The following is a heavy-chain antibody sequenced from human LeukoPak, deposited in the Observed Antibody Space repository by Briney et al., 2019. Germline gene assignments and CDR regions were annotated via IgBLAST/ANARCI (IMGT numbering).Heavy chain of an antibody. CDR3: ASEVVTRFDY. CDR2: ISSSSSYI. V-gene: IGHV3-21*01. D-gene: IGHD4-23*01. J-gene: IGHJ4*02. Sequence: GGSLRLSCAASGFIFSTYSMNWVRQAPGKGLEWFSSISSSSSYIYYADSVKGRFTISRDNAKNSLYLQMNSLRAEDTAVYYCASEVVTRFDYWGQGTLVTVSS. CDR1: GFIFSTYS.